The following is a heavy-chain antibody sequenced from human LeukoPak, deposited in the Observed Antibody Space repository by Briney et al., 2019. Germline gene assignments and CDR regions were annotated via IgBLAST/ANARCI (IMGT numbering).Heavy chain of an antibody. CDR3: ARVSSKATVRGLITKKNYYYYYMDV. CDR2: VKQDGSEK. Sequence: GGSLRLSCAASGFTFSSYWMSWVRQAPGKGLEWVANVKQDGSEKYYVDSVKGRFTISRDNAKNSLYLQMNSLRAEDTAVYYCARVSSKATVRGLITKKNYYYYYMDVWGKGTTVTISS. J-gene: IGHJ6*03. CDR1: GFTFSSYW. D-gene: IGHD3-10*01. V-gene: IGHV3-7*01.